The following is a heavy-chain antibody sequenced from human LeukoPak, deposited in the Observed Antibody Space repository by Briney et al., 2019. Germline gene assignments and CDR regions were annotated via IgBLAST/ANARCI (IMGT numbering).Heavy chain of an antibody. V-gene: IGHV1-69*13. D-gene: IGHD3-3*01. CDR1: GYTFTSYD. Sequence: SVKVSCKASGYTFTSYDINWVRQATGQGLEWMGGIIPIFGTANYAQKFQGRVTITADESTSTAYMELSSLRSEDTAVYYCARVAKDYDPLGHFDYWGQGTLVTVSS. CDR3: ARVAKDYDPLGHFDY. CDR2: IIPIFGTA. J-gene: IGHJ4*02.